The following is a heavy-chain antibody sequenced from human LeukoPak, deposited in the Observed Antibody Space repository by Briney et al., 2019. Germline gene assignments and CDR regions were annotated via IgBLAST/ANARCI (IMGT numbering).Heavy chain of an antibody. V-gene: IGHV1-69*05. CDR3: ASPQAYYYDSSGPPSPYYYMDV. CDR2: IIPIFGTA. CDR1: GGTFSSYA. J-gene: IGHJ6*03. Sequence: SVKVSCKASGGTFSSYAISWVRQAPGQGLEWMGGIIPIFGTANYAQKFQGRVTITTDESTSTAYMELSSLRSEDPAVYYCASPQAYYYDSSGPPSPYYYMDVWGKGTTVTVSS. D-gene: IGHD3-22*01.